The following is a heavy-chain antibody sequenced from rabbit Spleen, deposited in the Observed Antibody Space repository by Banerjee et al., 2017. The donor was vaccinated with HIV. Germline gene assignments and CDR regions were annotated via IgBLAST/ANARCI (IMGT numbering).Heavy chain of an antibody. CDR1: GFSFSNKAV. V-gene: IGHV1S45*01. Sequence: QEQLEESGGGLVQPGGSLKLSCTASGFSFSNKAVMCWVRQAPGKGLEWIGCIDVSSGSTWFASWVNGRFTFSKTSSTTVTLQMTSLTAADTATYFCARDLASVVGWNFNLWGPGTLVTVS. D-gene: IGHD3-1*01. CDR3: ARDLASVVGWNFNL. CDR2: IDVSSGST. J-gene: IGHJ4*01.